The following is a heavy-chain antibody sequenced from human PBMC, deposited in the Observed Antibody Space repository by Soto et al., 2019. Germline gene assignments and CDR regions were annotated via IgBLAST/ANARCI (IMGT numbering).Heavy chain of an antibody. D-gene: IGHD5-12*01. Sequence: EVQLVESGGGLVQPGGSLRLSCAASGFTFSSYGINWVRQAPGKGLEWVSYISSTDSTPYYADSVKGRFTISRENAKNSLDLQMNSLRAEDTAVYYCAIWGYDNDFWGQGTLVTVSS. CDR2: ISSTDSTP. CDR1: GFTFSSYG. V-gene: IGHV3-48*01. J-gene: IGHJ4*02. CDR3: AIWGYDNDF.